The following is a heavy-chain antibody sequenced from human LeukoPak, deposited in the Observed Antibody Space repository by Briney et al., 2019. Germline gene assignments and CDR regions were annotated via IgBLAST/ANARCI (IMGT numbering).Heavy chain of an antibody. J-gene: IGHJ4*02. V-gene: IGHV3-23*01. CDR3: GAEWGVFYFDY. D-gene: IGHD3-16*01. Sequence: GESLRLSCAASGFTFGNYAMSWVRQAPGKGLEWISSISGVGSSTYYADSVKGRITISRDNSKNTLYLQMNSLRAEDTAVYYCGAEWGVFYFDYWGQGTLVTVSS. CDR2: ISGVGSST. CDR1: GFTFGNYA.